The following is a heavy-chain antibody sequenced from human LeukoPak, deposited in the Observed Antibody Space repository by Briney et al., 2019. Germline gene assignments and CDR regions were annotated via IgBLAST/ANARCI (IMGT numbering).Heavy chain of an antibody. CDR3: ARGYSSSWYHVHYFDY. Sequence: ASVKVSCKASGYTFTGYYMHWVRQAPGQGLEWMGWINPNSGGTNYAQKFQGRVTMTRDTSISTVYMELSRLRSDDTAVYYCARGYSSSWYHVHYFDYWGQGTLVTVSS. CDR2: INPNSGGT. CDR1: GYTFTGYY. V-gene: IGHV1-2*02. J-gene: IGHJ4*02. D-gene: IGHD6-13*01.